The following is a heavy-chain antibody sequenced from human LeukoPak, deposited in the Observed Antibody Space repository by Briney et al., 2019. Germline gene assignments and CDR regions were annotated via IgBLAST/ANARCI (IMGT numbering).Heavy chain of an antibody. J-gene: IGHJ4*02. CDR2: IYYSGGT. D-gene: IGHD6-19*01. CDR3: ARRGYSSGWYEGYFDQ. Sequence: SETLSLTCTVSGGSMTSYYWTWIRQAPGKGLEWIGHIYYSGGTNYNPSLKSRVAISADTSKNQFSLKLNSVTAADTAVYYCARRGYSSGWYEGYFDQWGQGTLVTVSS. CDR1: GGSMTSYY. V-gene: IGHV4-59*08.